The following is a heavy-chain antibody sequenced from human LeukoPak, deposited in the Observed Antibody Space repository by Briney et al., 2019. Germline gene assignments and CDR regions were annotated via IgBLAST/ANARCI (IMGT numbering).Heavy chain of an antibody. CDR3: ARGDYYDSSGHYIDY. CDR1: GGSIRSYY. Sequence: TSETLSLTCTVSGGSIRSYYWSWIRQPPGRGLEWIGYIFYSGSTKHNPSLKSRVTISVDTSKNQFSLKLSSVTAADTAVYYCARGDYYDSSGHYIDYWGQGTLVTVSS. D-gene: IGHD3-22*01. CDR2: IFYSGST. V-gene: IGHV4-59*08. J-gene: IGHJ4*02.